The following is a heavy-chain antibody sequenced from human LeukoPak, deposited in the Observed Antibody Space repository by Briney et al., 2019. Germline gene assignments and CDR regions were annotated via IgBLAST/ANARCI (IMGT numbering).Heavy chain of an antibody. CDR2: INWNGGST. J-gene: IGHJ4*02. D-gene: IGHD1-1*01. CDR1: GFTFDDYG. Sequence: GGSLRLSCAASGFTFDDYGMSWVRQAPGKGLEWVSGINWNGGSTGYADSVKGRFTISRDNAKNSLYLQMNTLRAEDTAVYYCARGISLWNGDSWGQGTLVSVSS. V-gene: IGHV3-20*04. CDR3: ARGISLWNGDS.